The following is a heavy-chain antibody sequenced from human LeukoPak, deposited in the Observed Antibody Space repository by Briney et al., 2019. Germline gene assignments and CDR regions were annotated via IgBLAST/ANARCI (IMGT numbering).Heavy chain of an antibody. CDR2: ISGSGGST. CDR1: GFTFSSYA. J-gene: IGHJ4*02. CDR3: AKDLRYSGGWYFRYYFDY. V-gene: IGHV3-23*01. D-gene: IGHD6-19*01. Sequence: TGGSLRLSCAASGFTFSSYAMSWVRQAPGKGLEWVSAISGSGGSTYYADSVKGRFTISRDNSKNTLYLQMNSLRAEDTAVYYCAKDLRYSGGWYFRYYFDYWGQGTLVTVSS.